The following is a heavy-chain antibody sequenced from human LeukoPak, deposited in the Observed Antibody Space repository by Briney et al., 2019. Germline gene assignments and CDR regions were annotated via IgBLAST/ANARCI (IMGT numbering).Heavy chain of an antibody. J-gene: IGHJ5*02. CDR2: ISSSSSYI. CDR3: ARDRGTMVRGNNWFDP. D-gene: IGHD3-10*01. CDR1: GFTFSSYS. V-gene: IGHV3-21*01. Sequence: TGGSLRPSCAASGFTFSSYSMNWVRQAPGKGLEWVSSISSSSSYIYYADSVKGRFTISRDNAKNSLYLQMNSLRAEDTAVYYCARDRGTMVRGNNWFDPWGQGTLVTVSS.